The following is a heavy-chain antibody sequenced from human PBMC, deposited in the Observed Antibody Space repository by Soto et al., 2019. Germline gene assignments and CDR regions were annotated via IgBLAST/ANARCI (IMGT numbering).Heavy chain of an antibody. CDR2: IIPILGIA. CDR1: GGTFSSYT. V-gene: IGHV1-69*02. Sequence: SVKVSCKASGGTFSSYTISWVRQAPGQGLEWMGRIIPILGIANYAQKFQGRVTITADKSTSTAYMELSSLRSEDTAVYYCARGTRIAAAGTGTRYNWFDPWGQGTLVTVSS. J-gene: IGHJ5*02. D-gene: IGHD6-13*01. CDR3: ARGTRIAAAGTGTRYNWFDP.